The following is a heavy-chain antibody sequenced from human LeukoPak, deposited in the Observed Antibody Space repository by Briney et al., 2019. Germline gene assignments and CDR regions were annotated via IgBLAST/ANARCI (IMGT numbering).Heavy chain of an antibody. CDR3: ARSMRYCSGGSCS. CDR1: GYTFSGYY. D-gene: IGHD2-15*01. V-gene: IGHV1-2*02. CDR2: INPNSGGT. Sequence: ASVKVSCKASGYTFSGYYMHWVRQAPGQGLEWMGWINPNSGGTSYAQKFQGRVTMTRDTSINTAYIEVSRLRSDDTAVYYCARSMRYCSGGSCSWGQGTLVTVSS. J-gene: IGHJ5*02.